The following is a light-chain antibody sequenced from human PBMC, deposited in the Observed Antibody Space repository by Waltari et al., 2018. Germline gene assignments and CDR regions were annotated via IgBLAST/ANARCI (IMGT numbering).Light chain of an antibody. J-gene: IGKJ1*01. V-gene: IGKV3-20*01. Sequence: EIVLTQSPGTLSLSPGERATLSCRASQGVGKYLAWYHQRPGQPPRLLLYHTSIRATGIPDRFRGSGYGTDFSLTISRLEPEDFAVYYCQKYDFLPATFGQGTTVEIK. CDR3: QKYDFLPAT. CDR2: HTS. CDR1: QGVGKY.